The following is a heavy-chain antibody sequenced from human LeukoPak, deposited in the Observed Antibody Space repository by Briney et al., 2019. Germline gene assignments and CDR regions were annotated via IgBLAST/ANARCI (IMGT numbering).Heavy chain of an antibody. CDR2: IYTSGST. D-gene: IGHD5/OR15-5a*01. CDR3: AGSTRWFDP. Sequence: SETLSLTCTVSGGSISSGSYYWSWIRQPAGKGLEWIGRIYTSGSTNYNPSLKSRVTISVDTSKNQFSLKLSSVTAADTAVYYCAGSTRWFDPWGQGTLVTVSS. V-gene: IGHV4-61*02. CDR1: GGSISSGSYY. J-gene: IGHJ5*02.